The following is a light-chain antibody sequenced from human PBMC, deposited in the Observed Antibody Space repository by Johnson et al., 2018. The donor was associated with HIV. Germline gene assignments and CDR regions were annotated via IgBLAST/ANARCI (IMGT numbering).Light chain of an antibody. CDR1: SSNIGNNY. Sequence: QSVLTQPPSVSAAPGQKVTISCYGSSSNIGNNYVSWYQQLPGTAPKLLMYENNKRPSGIPDRFSGSKSGTSATLGITGLQTGDEADYYCGTWDSSLSAYVFGTGTKVPV. J-gene: IGLJ1*01. CDR2: ENN. CDR3: GTWDSSLSAYV. V-gene: IGLV1-51*02.